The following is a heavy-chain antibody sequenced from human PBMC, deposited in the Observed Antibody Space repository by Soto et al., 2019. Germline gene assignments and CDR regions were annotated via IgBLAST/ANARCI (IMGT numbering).Heavy chain of an antibody. J-gene: IGHJ4*02. CDR3: ATAKYYDLPGVPYYFDY. Sequence: ASVKVSCKVSGYTLTELSMHWVRQAPGKGLEWMGGFDPEDGETIYAQKFQGRVTITEDTSTDTAYMELSSLRSEDTAVYYCATAKYYDLPGVPYYFDYWGQGTLVTVSS. V-gene: IGHV1-24*01. CDR2: FDPEDGET. D-gene: IGHD3-3*01. CDR1: GYTLTELS.